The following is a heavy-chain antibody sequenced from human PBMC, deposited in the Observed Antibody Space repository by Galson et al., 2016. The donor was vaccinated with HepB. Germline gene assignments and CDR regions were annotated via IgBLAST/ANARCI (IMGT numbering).Heavy chain of an antibody. CDR2: IFTYGST. CDR1: GASVSSGGYH. CDR3: ATRISPRPFDI. Sequence: TLSLTCSVSGASVSSGGYHRTWIRQSAGKGLEWVGRIFTYGSTNYNPSLRSRATVSLDTSKNQFSLRLDSMTAAYSGIYYCATRISPRPFDIWGRGTMVTVSS. D-gene: IGHD6-6*01. V-gene: IGHV4-61*02. J-gene: IGHJ3*02.